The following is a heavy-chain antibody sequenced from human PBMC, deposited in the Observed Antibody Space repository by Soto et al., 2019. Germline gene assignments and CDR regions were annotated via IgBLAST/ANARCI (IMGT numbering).Heavy chain of an antibody. D-gene: IGHD3-3*01. Sequence: SCKAAGGTFRSYAISWVRLAPGKGLEWVSVMFSTGTAYYTQSVMGRFIVSRDNSKNTLYLQMNSLRAEDTAIYYCTKDSNYGFWSDYYGAFDIWGQGTVVTVSS. V-gene: IGHV3-23*03. J-gene: IGHJ3*02. CDR3: TKDSNYGFWSDYYGAFDI. CDR1: GGTFRSYA. CDR2: MFSTGTA.